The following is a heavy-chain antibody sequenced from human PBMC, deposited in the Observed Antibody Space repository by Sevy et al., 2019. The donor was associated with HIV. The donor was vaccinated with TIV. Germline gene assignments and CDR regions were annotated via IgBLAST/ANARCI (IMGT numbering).Heavy chain of an antibody. D-gene: IGHD3-3*01. CDR2: IYTSGST. J-gene: IGHJ6*04. V-gene: IGHV4-4*07. Sequence: SETLSLTCTVSGGSISSYYWXWIRQPAGEGLEWIXRIYTSGSTNYNPSLKSRVTMSVDTSKNQFSLKLSSVTAADTXXYYCARESRFLEWYRXXXXXGXXXXGXXTTVTVSS. CDR1: GGSISSYY. CDR3: ARESRFLEWYRXXXXXGXXX.